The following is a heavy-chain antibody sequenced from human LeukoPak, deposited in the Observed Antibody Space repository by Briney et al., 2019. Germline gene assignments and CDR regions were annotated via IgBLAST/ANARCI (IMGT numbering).Heavy chain of an antibody. CDR3: ARFYSGSWYGDFYY. V-gene: IGHV3-64*01. CDR1: GFTFSSYA. Sequence: PGGSLRLSCAASGFTFSSYAMHWVRQAPGKGLEYVSAISSNGGSTYYANSVKGRFTIFRDNSKNTLYLQMSSLRAEDMAVYYCARFYSGSWYGDFYYWGQGTLVTVSS. CDR2: ISSNGGST. J-gene: IGHJ4*02. D-gene: IGHD6-13*01.